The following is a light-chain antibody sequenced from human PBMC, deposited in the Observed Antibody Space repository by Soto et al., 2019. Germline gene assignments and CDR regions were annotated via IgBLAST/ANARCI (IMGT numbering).Light chain of an antibody. V-gene: IGLV2-8*01. CDR1: SSDVGAYNY. CDR3: SPYAGSNNYV. CDR2: EVS. Sequence: QSALTQPPSASGSPGQSVTISCTGTSSDVGAYNYLSWYQQHPGKAPKLVIYEVSKRPSRVPDRLSGSKSVNTASLTVSGLHAEDEADYYCSPYAGSNNYVFGPGTKLTVL. J-gene: IGLJ1*01.